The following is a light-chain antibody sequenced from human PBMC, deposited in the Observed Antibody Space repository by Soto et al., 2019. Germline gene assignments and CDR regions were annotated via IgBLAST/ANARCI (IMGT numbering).Light chain of an antibody. CDR1: SSDVGGYNY. CDR3: CSYAGSYTLV. Sequence: QSALTQPRSVSGSPGQSVTISCTGTSSDVGGYNYVSWYQQHPGKAPKVMIYDVSKRPSGVPDRFSGSKSGNTASLTISGLQAEDEDDYYCCSYAGSYTLVFGGGTKLTVL. V-gene: IGLV2-11*01. CDR2: DVS. J-gene: IGLJ2*01.